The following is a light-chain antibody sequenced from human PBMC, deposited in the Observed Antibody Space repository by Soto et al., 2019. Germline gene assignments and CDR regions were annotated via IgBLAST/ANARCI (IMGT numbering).Light chain of an antibody. CDR3: QQYGSSPRT. CDR2: GAS. V-gene: IGKV3-20*01. Sequence: EIVMTQSPATLSVSPVERATLSCRASQSVSSNLAWYQQKPGQATRLLIYGASTRATGIPDRFSGSGSGTDFTLNISRLEPEDFAVYYCQQYGSSPRTFGQGTKWIS. J-gene: IGKJ1*01. CDR1: QSVSSN.